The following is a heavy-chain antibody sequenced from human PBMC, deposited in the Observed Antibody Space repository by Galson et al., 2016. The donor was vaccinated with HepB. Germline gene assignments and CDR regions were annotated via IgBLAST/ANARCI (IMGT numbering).Heavy chain of an antibody. CDR1: GFTFSSYA. D-gene: IGHD2-21*01. CDR2: IGSYGSRT. Sequence: SLRLSCAASGFTFSSYAMHWVRQAPGKGLEYVSAIGSYGSRTYYADSVEGRFTISRDNAKNTLYLQINSLRAEDKAVYYCVRVDQSYGLDYWGQGTLVTVAS. V-gene: IGHV3-64D*06. CDR3: VRVDQSYGLDY. J-gene: IGHJ4*02.